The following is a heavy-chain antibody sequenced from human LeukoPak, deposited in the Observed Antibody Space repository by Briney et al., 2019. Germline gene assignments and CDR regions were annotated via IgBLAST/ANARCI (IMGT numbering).Heavy chain of an antibody. V-gene: IGHV1-2*02. CDR3: ARVAYYYDSSGYWAPIYYYYGMDV. Sequence: ASVKASCKASGYTFTGYYMHWVRQAPGQGLEWMGWINPNSGGTNYAQKFQGRVTMTRDTSISTAYMELSRLRSDDTAVYYCARVAYYYDSSGYWAPIYYYYGMDVWGQGTTVTVSS. J-gene: IGHJ6*02. CDR2: INPNSGGT. D-gene: IGHD3-22*01. CDR1: GYTFTGYY.